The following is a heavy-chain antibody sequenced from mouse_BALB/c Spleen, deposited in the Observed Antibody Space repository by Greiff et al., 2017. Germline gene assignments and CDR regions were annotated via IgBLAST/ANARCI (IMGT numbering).Heavy chain of an antibody. D-gene: IGHD2-14*01. CDR1: GYAFTNYL. CDR2: INPGSGGT. CDR3: ARDYRYDDYAMDY. Sequence: VQLKESGAELVRPGTSVKVSCKASGYAFTNYLIEWVKQRPGQGLEWIGVINPGSGGTNYNEKFKGKATLTADKSSSTAYMQLSSLTSDDSAVYFCARDYRYDDYAMDYWGQGTSVTVSS. V-gene: IGHV1-54*01. J-gene: IGHJ4*01.